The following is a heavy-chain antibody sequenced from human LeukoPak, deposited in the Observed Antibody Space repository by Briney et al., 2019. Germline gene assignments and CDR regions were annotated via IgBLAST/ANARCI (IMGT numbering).Heavy chain of an antibody. CDR3: ARDVYGSGSYYD. V-gene: IGHV4-4*07. CDR2: IYTSGST. CDR1: GGSISSYY. D-gene: IGHD3-10*01. Sequence: KPSETLSLTCTVSGGSISSYYWSWIRQPAGKGLEWIGRIYTSGSTNYNPYLKSRVIISVDKSKNQFSLKLSSVTAADTAVYYCARDVYGSGSYYDWGQGTLVTVSS. J-gene: IGHJ4*02.